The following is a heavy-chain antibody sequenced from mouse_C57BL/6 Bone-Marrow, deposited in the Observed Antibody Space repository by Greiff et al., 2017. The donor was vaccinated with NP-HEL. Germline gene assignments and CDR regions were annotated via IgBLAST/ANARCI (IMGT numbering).Heavy chain of an antibody. Sequence: EVQLMESGGGLVKPGGSLKLSCAASGFTFSSYAMSWVRQTPEKRLEWVATISDGGGYTYYPDNVKGRFTISRDTATNNLYLQMSHLKSEDTAMYYCASAGSYGYLDVWGRGTTVTVSS. V-gene: IGHV5-4*01. CDR1: GFTFSSYA. CDR2: ISDGGGYT. CDR3: ASAGSYGYLDV. D-gene: IGHD1-1*02. J-gene: IGHJ1*03.